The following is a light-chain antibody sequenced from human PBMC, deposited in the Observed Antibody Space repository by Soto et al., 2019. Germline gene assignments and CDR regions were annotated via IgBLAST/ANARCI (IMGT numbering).Light chain of an antibody. Sequence: QSVLTQPRSVSGSPGQSVTISCTGTSSDVGGYNYVSWHQQHPGKAPKLMIYDVSKRPSGVPDRFSGSKSGNTASLTISELQPEDEADYYCCSYAGSYTWVFGGGTKVTVL. J-gene: IGLJ3*02. CDR3: CSYAGSYTWV. V-gene: IGLV2-11*01. CDR2: DVS. CDR1: SSDVGGYNY.